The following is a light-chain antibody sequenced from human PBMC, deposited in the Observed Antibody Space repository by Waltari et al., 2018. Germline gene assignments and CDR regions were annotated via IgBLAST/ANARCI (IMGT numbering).Light chain of an antibody. CDR1: QSVSNTH. V-gene: IGKV3-20*01. J-gene: IGKJ1*01. CDR3: QQYGSAPRT. Sequence: EIVLTQSPGTLSLSPGERATLSCRASQSVSNTHLAWYQQKPGQAPRLLTYAASRRATGIPDRFSGSGSGTDFTLTISRLEPEDFAVYYCQQYGSAPRTFGQGTKVEIK. CDR2: AAS.